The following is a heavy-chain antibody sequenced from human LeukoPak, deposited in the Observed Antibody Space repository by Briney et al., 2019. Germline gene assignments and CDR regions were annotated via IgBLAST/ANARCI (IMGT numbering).Heavy chain of an antibody. CDR2: ISGMGHDI. Sequence: PGGSLRLSCVVSGLSFSDSYMTWIRQTPGMGLESLAYISGMGHDIYYADSVKGRFTISRDNAKNSLYLQMNSLRPEDTALYYCSTGPRSLPYWGPGTLVTVSS. J-gene: IGHJ4*01. D-gene: IGHD4-23*01. CDR1: GLSFSDSY. CDR3: STGPRSLPY. V-gene: IGHV3-11*01.